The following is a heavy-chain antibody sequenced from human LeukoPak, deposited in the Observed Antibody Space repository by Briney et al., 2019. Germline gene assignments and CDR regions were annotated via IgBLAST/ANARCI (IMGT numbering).Heavy chain of an antibody. J-gene: IGHJ4*02. CDR3: ARLGSYFDY. CDR1: GGSLTSYY. V-gene: IGHV4-59*08. CDR2: IYYSGSV. Sequence: SETLSLTCTVSGGSLTSYYWSWIRQPPGKGLQWIGYIYYSGSVNYNPSLKSRGTISVDTSKNQFSLNLSSVTAADTAVYYCARLGSYFDYWGQGTQVTVSS.